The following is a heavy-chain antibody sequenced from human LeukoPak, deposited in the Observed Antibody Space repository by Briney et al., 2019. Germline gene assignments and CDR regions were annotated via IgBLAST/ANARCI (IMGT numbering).Heavy chain of an antibody. CDR1: GHTFTTSN. Sequence: AASVNVSFKSSGHTFTTSNIDWVRQATGQGLEWMAWMNPNSGSTGSAQKFQGRATMTMDPPISTGYMELSSLTSEDTAVYYCVKSACWGQGTLVTVSS. V-gene: IGHV1-8*01. CDR2: MNPNSGST. CDR3: VKSAC. J-gene: IGHJ4*02.